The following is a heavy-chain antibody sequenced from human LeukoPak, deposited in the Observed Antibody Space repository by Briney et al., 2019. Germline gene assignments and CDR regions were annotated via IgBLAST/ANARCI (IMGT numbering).Heavy chain of an antibody. V-gene: IGHV1-46*01. CDR3: ARGITIFGVVILGHYYYYGMDV. D-gene: IGHD3-3*01. CDR2: INPSGGGT. Sequence: GASVKVSCKASGYTFTSYYMHWVRQAPGQGLEWMGIINPSGGGTSYAQKFRGRVTMTRDTSTSTVYMELSRLRSDDTAVYYCARGITIFGVVILGHYYYYGMDVWGQGTTVTVSS. CDR1: GYTFTSYY. J-gene: IGHJ6*02.